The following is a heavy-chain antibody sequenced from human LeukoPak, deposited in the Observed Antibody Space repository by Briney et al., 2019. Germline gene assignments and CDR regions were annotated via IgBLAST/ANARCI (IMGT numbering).Heavy chain of an antibody. D-gene: IGHD2-15*01. J-gene: IGHJ6*03. V-gene: IGHV3-30*02. Sequence: GGSLRLSCAASGFTFSAYGMHWVRQAPGKGLEWVAFIRFDGSNQYYGDSVKGRFTISRDNAKNSLYLQMNSLRAEDTAVYYCARDSKGRYCSGGSCITYYYYYYMDVWGKGTTVTVSS. CDR1: GFTFSAYG. CDR3: ARDSKGRYCSGGSCITYYYYYYMDV. CDR2: IRFDGSNQ.